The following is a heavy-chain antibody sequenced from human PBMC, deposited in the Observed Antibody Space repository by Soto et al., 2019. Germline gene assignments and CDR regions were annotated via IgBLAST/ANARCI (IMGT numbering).Heavy chain of an antibody. Sequence: PGGSLRLSCAASGFTFSRYAMHWVRQAPGEGLEWVAVISRDGSSKYYGDSVKGRFTVSRDNSNNTLYLSMTSLSPDDTAVFYCARSRNGAVPDSINFWGQGTLVTVSS. CDR2: ISRDGSSK. CDR3: ARSRNGAVPDSINF. CDR1: GFTFSRYA. V-gene: IGHV3-30-3*01. J-gene: IGHJ4*02. D-gene: IGHD2-8*01.